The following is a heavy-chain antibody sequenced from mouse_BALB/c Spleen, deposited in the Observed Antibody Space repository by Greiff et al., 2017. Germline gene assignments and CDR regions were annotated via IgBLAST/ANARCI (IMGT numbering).Heavy chain of an antibody. CDR2: ISSGGSYT. CDR1: GFTFSSYT. CDR3: TRDRKDYYAMDY. J-gene: IGHJ4*01. V-gene: IGHV5-6-4*01. Sequence: DVQLVESGGGLVKPGGSLKLSCAASGFTFSSYTMSWVRQTPEKRLEWVATISSGGSYTYYPDSVKGRFTISRDNAKNTLYLQMSSLKSEDTAMYYCTRDRKDYYAMDYWGQGTAVTVSS.